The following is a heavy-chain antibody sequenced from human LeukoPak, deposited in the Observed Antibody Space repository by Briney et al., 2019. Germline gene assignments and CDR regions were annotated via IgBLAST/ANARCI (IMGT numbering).Heavy chain of an antibody. V-gene: IGHV3-7*01. CDR1: GFTFSNYW. D-gene: IGHD2-8*01. J-gene: IGHJ4*02. CDR2: IKQDGSET. Sequence: SGGSLRLSCEASGFTFSNYWMSWVRQAPGKGLEWVANIKQDGSETYYGDSVKGRFTISRDNAKNSLYLQMNSLRAEDTAVYHCASTLKRDYWGQGTLVTVSS. CDR3: ASTLKRDY.